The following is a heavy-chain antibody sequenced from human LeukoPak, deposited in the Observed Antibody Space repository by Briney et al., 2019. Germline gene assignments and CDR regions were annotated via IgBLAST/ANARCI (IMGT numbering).Heavy chain of an antibody. CDR2: IKSKTDGGTT. D-gene: IGHD3-10*01. CDR1: GFTFSNAW. J-gene: IGHJ4*02. V-gene: IGHV3-15*01. CDR3: TTLLWFGESTQYFDY. Sequence: PGGSLRLSCAASGFTFSNAWMSWVRQAPGKGLEWVGGIKSKTDGGTTDYAAPVKGRFTISRDDSKNTLYLQMNSLKTEDTAVYYCTTLLWFGESTQYFDYWGPGTLVTVSS.